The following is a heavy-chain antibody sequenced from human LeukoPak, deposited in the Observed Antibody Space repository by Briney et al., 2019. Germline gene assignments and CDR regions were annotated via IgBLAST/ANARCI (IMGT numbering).Heavy chain of an antibody. J-gene: IGHJ4*02. V-gene: IGHV3-11*01. D-gene: IGHD5-12*01. CDR1: GFTFSNYW. CDR2: ISSSGSSI. CDR3: ARDPGSGYEEHFDY. Sequence: GGSLRLSCAASGFTFSNYWMHWVRQAPGKGLEWVSYISSSGSSIYYADSVRGRFTISRDNARDSLYLQMNSLRAEDTAVYYCARDPGSGYEEHFDYWGQGTLVTVSS.